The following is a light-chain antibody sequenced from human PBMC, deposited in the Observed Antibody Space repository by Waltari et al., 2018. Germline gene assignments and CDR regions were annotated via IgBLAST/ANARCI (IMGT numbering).Light chain of an antibody. CDR1: SSNIGAGYD. J-gene: IGLJ2*01. CDR2: GTT. CDR3: QSSDSSLRAV. V-gene: IGLV1-40*01. Sequence: QSVLTQPPSVSGAPGRRISISCTGNSSNIGAGYDVHWYQQLPGAAPKLLIYGTTNRPSGVPDRFSGSKSGSSASLAITGLRPEDEADYYCQSSDSSLRAVFGGGTKVTVL.